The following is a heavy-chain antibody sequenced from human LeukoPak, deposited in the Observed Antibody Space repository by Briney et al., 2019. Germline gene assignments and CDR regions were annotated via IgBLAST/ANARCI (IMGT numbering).Heavy chain of an antibody. CDR1: GFIFRNYA. D-gene: IGHD3-9*01. J-gene: IGHJ4*02. V-gene: IGHV3-23*01. CDR2: TTGSGDTT. Sequence: PGASLRLSRAASGFIFRNYAMSWVRQAPGKGLEWVSATTGSGDTTYYADSVKGRFTISRDNSKNALYVEMNTLRAEDTAVYYCVKWGDYDILTGYYVPDFWGQGTLVTVSS. CDR3: VKWGDYDILTGYYVPDF.